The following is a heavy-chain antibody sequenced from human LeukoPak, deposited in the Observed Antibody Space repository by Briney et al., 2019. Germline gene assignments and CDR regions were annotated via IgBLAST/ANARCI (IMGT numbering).Heavy chain of an antibody. CDR3: AKDLGYCSVGSCYSEGY. Sequence: GGSLRLSCAASGFTFSNYWMTWFRQTPGKGLEWVGNIKPDGSEKYYVDSVKGRFTISRDNAKNSLFLQMNSLRAEDTAVYYCAKDLGYCSVGSCYSEGYWGQGTLVTVSS. CDR2: IKPDGSEK. CDR1: GFTFSNYW. J-gene: IGHJ4*02. V-gene: IGHV3-7*03. D-gene: IGHD2-15*01.